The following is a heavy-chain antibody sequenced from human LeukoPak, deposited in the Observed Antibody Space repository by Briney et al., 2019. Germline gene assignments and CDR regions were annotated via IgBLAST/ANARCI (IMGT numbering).Heavy chain of an antibody. J-gene: IGHJ5*02. Sequence: GGSLRLSCAASGFSVSNDYMNWVRQAPGKGLEWVSVVYSGGATDYADSVKGRFTISRDIPKNTLYLQMNGLRVEDTAVYFCVRQSWAWGQGTLVTVSS. D-gene: IGHD3-16*01. CDR1: GFSVSNDY. CDR2: VYSGGAT. CDR3: VRQSWA. V-gene: IGHV3-66*04.